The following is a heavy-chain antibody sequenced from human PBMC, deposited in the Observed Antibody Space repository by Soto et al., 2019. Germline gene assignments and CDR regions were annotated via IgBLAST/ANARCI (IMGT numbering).Heavy chain of an antibody. D-gene: IGHD4-17*01. J-gene: IGHJ4*02. CDR1: GFNFSSYA. CDR2: ITGSGDKR. V-gene: IGHV3-23*01. CDR3: AKDYGDFWDPLDY. Sequence: EVHLLESGGGLVQPGGSLRLSCAASGFNFSSYAMSWVRQAPGKGLEWVSGITGSGDKRYYADSVKGRFTISRDNSKNTLYLQMNSLRVEDTAVFYCAKDYGDFWDPLDYWGQGTLVTVSS.